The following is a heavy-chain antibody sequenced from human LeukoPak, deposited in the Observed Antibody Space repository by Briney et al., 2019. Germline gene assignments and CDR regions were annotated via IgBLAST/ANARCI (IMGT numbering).Heavy chain of an antibody. D-gene: IGHD5-18*01. V-gene: IGHV3-48*02. CDR3: ASDGYNYGQSPVDY. CDR2: ISSSSSII. J-gene: IGHJ4*02. CDR1: GFTCSSSS. Sequence: PGGSLRLSCAASGFTCSSSSMNWVRQAPGKGLEWVSHISSSSSIIYYADSVKGRFTISRDNAKNSLYLQMNGLRDEDTAVYYCASDGYNYGQSPVDYWGQGALFTVSS.